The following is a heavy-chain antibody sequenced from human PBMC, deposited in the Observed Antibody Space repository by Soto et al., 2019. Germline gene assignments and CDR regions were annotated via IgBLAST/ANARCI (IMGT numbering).Heavy chain of an antibody. CDR2: VSGSGGST. V-gene: IGHV3-23*01. Sequence: PGGSLRLSCAASGFTFDNYGMSWVRQAPGKGLEWVSTVSGSGGSTYYAASVKGRFTISREHSKNTLYLQMNSLRAEDTAVYFCARQRSYSSGFFDYWSQGTLVTVSS. CDR3: ARQRSYSSGFFDY. J-gene: IGHJ4*02. D-gene: IGHD6-19*01. CDR1: GFTFDNYG.